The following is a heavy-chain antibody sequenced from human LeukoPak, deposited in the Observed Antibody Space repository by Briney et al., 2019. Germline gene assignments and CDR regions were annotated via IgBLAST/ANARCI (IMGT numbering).Heavy chain of an antibody. CDR2: INPNSGGT. CDR3: ARSYDWASFDY. CDR1: GYTFTVYY. J-gene: IGHJ4*02. Sequence: ASVKVTCKASGYTFTVYYMHWVRQAPGQGLEWMGWINPNSGGTNYAQKFQGRVTMTRDTSISTAYMELSRLRSDDTAVYYCARSYDWASFDYWGQGTLVTVSS. V-gene: IGHV1-2*02. D-gene: IGHD5-12*01.